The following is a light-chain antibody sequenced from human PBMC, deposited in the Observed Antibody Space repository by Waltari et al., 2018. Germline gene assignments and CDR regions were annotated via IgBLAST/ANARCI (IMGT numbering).Light chain of an antibody. CDR2: DAS. CDR3: QKYVSLPAT. CDR1: QRVSRY. V-gene: IGKV3-20*01. Sequence: EIVWTQSPGTLSLSQGGRATLSCKASQRVSRYLAWYQQKPGQAPRLLSYDASTRATGIPDRFSGSGSGTDFSLTISRLEPEDFAVYYCQKYVSLPATFGQGTKVEIK. J-gene: IGKJ1*01.